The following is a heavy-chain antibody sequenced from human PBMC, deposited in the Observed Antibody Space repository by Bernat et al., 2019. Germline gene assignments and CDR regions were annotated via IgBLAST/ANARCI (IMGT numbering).Heavy chain of an antibody. V-gene: IGHV3-7*01. CDR1: GFTFRSYW. Sequence: EVQLVESGGGLVKPGGSLRLSCAASGFTFRSYWMSWVCQAPGKGLEWVANIKQDGSEKYYVDSVKGRFTISRDNAKNSLYLQMNSLRAEDTAVYYCARIAAALRGFDYWGQGTLVTVSS. D-gene: IGHD6-13*01. CDR3: ARIAAALRGFDY. CDR2: IKQDGSEK. J-gene: IGHJ4*02.